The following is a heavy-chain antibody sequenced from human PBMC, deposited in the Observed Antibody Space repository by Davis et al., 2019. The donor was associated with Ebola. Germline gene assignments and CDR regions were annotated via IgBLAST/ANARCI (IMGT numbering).Heavy chain of an antibody. V-gene: IGHV3-23*01. Sequence: PGGSLRLSCAASGFTFSSYAMSWVRQAPGKGLEWVSAISGSGGSTYYADSVKGRFTISRDNSKNTLYLQMNSLRAEDTAVYYCAKDLSGSSRGKVFDYWGQGTLVTVSS. CDR1: GFTFSSYA. CDR3: AKDLSGSSRGKVFDY. D-gene: IGHD6-6*01. CDR2: ISGSGGST. J-gene: IGHJ4*02.